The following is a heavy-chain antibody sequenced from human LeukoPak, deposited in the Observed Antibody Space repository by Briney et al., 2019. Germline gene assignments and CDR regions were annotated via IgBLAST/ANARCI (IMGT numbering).Heavy chain of an antibody. Sequence: SETLSLTCTVSSGSISSSSYSWGWIRQPPGKGLEWIGSIYYSGGTYYKPSLKSRVTISVDTSKNQFSLKLTSVTAADTAMYYCARCGYYDFWSGYNPATFDYWGQGTLVTVSS. V-gene: IGHV4-39*01. CDR1: SGSISSSSYS. D-gene: IGHD3-3*01. J-gene: IGHJ4*02. CDR2: IYYSGGT. CDR3: ARCGYYDFWSGYNPATFDY.